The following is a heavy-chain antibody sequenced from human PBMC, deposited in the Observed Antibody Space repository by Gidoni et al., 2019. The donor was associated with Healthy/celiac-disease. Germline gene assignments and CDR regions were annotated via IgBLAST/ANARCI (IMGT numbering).Heavy chain of an antibody. CDR1: CFTFRSYS. V-gene: IGHV3-48*02. Sequence: VQLVESGGGLVQPGGSLRLSCASSCFTFRSYSINWVRQAPGKGLECVSYSSSSSSTIDYADSVKGRCTISRDNAKNSLYLQMNSLRDEDTAVYYCARDRGGRHDYGDYYYYDYGMDVWGQGTTVTVSS. CDR2: SSSSSSTI. J-gene: IGHJ6*02. D-gene: IGHD4-17*01. CDR3: ARDRGGRHDYGDYYYYDYGMDV.